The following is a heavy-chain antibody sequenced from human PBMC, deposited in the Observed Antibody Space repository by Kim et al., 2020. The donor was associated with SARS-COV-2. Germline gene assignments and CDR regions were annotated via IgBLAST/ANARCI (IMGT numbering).Heavy chain of an antibody. CDR1: GGTFSSYA. CDR3: ARVLGSGSYSRGAFDI. J-gene: IGHJ3*02. V-gene: IGHV1-69*13. D-gene: IGHD1-26*01. CDR2: IIPIFGTA. Sequence: SVKVSCQASGGTFSSYAINWVRQAPGQGLEWMGGIIPIFGTANYAQKFQGRVTITADESTSTASMELSSLRSADTAVYYCARVLGSGSYSRGAFDIWGQ.